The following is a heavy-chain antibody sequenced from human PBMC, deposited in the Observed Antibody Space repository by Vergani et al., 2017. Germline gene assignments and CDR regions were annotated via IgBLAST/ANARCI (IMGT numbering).Heavy chain of an antibody. J-gene: IGHJ4*02. Sequence: EVQLLESGGNLIQPGGSLRLSCGASGFTFSSYAMTWVRLAPGKGLQWVANIKQDGSEEYYVDSVKGRFTISRDNAKNSMYLQMNSLRAEDTAVYYCARVGSSSWYYFDYWGQGTLVTVSS. D-gene: IGHD6-13*01. CDR3: ARVGSSSWYYFDY. V-gene: IGHV3-7*01. CDR1: GFTFSSYA. CDR2: IKQDGSEE.